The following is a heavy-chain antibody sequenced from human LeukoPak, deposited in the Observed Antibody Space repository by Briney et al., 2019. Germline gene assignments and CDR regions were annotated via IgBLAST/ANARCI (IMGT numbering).Heavy chain of an antibody. Sequence: STNYNPSLKSRVTMSVDTSKNQFSLKLSSVTAADTAVYYCARDLGIAAAGTWGGVWFDPWGQGTLVTVSS. J-gene: IGHJ5*02. D-gene: IGHD6-13*01. CDR3: ARDLGIAAAGTWGGVWFDP. CDR2: ST. V-gene: IGHV4-4*07.